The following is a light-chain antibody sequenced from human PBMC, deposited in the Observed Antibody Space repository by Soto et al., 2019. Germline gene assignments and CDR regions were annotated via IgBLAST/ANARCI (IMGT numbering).Light chain of an antibody. J-gene: IGKJ4*01. Sequence: IVIPQSPATLSVSTGGTATLCCRTRHNINATVAWYQQKPGQAPTLLMFRTSTRATGFPPRCSGGGSRTEFNLPISRLQSEEFGSYNCQQYNNWPRATFGGGTKVDIK. V-gene: IGKV3-15*01. CDR2: RTS. CDR1: HNINAT. CDR3: QQYNNWPRAT.